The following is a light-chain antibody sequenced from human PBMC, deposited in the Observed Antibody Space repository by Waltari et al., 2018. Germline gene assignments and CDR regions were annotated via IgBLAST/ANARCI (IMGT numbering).Light chain of an antibody. Sequence: EIVLTQSPATLSLSPGERATLSCRASQSFSSYLAWYQQKPGQAPRLLIYDASNRATGIPARFSGSGSGTDFTLTISSLEPEDFAVYYCQQRSNWPPYTFGQGTKLEIK. J-gene: IGKJ2*01. V-gene: IGKV3-11*01. CDR3: QQRSNWPPYT. CDR1: QSFSSY. CDR2: DAS.